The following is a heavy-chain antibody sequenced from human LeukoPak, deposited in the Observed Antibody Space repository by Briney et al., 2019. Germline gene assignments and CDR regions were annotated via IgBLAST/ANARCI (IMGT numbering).Heavy chain of an antibody. CDR1: GFTVSSNY. D-gene: IGHD3-22*01. J-gene: IGHJ4*02. V-gene: IGHV3-66*01. Sequence: GGSLRLSCAASGFTVSSNYMSWVRQAPGQGLEWVSVIYSGGLTYYADSVKGRFTIFRDNPKNTLYLQMNSLRAEDTAVYYCARESNSGYYLSYWGQGTLVTVSS. CDR2: IYSGGLT. CDR3: ARESNSGYYLSY.